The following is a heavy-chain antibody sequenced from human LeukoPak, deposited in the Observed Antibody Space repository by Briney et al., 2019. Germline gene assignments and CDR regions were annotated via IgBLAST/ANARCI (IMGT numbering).Heavy chain of an antibody. CDR1: GYTFTNYG. CDR3: ARGPIAAAGDY. Sequence: ASVKVSCKASGYTFTNYGITWVRQAPGPGLEWMGWINANNGDTRSAQNLQGRVTMTRDTSTSTAYMELWSLRSDDTAVYYCARGPIAAAGDYWGQGTLVTVSS. V-gene: IGHV1-18*01. J-gene: IGHJ4*02. CDR2: INANNGDT. D-gene: IGHD6-13*01.